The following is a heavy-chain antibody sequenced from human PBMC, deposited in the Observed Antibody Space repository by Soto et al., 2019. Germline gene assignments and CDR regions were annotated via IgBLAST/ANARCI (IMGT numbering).Heavy chain of an antibody. CDR2: IKQDGSGK. J-gene: IGHJ4*02. Sequence: EVQLVESGGGLVQPGGSLRLSCAASGFTFSSYWMSWVRQAPGKGLEWVANIKQDGSGKYYVDSVKGRFTISRDNAKNSLYLQMNSLRAEDTAVYYCARDGRWQRGAYYFDYWGQGTLVTVSS. CDR3: ARDGRWQRGAYYFDY. CDR1: GFTFSSYW. V-gene: IGHV3-7*01. D-gene: IGHD2-15*01.